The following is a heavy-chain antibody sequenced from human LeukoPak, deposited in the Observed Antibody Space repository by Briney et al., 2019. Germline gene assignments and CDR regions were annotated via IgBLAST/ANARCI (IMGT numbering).Heavy chain of an antibody. CDR1: GGSISSSSYY. CDR3: VGSIAAAGTGY. CDR2: IYYSGST. J-gene: IGHJ4*02. Sequence: SETLSLTCTVSGGSISSSSYYWGWIRQPPGKGLEWIGSIYYSGSTYYNPSIKSRVTISVDTSKNQFSLKLGSVTAADTAVYYCVGSIAAAGTGYWGQGTLVTVSS. D-gene: IGHD6-13*01. V-gene: IGHV4-39*01.